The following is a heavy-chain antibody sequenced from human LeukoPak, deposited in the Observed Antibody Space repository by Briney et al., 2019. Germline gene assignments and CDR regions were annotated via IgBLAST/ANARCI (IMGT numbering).Heavy chain of an antibody. CDR3: ARDRGSLAFDI. V-gene: IGHV4-59*01. J-gene: IGHJ3*02. CDR1: GGSISSYY. CDR2: IYYRGGT. Sequence: SETLSLTCTVSGGSISSYYWSWIRQPPGKGLEGIGYIYYRGGTNDNPSLKRRVTISVDTSKNQFSLKLSSVTAADTAVYYCARDRGSLAFDIWGQGTMVTVSS. D-gene: IGHD5-12*01.